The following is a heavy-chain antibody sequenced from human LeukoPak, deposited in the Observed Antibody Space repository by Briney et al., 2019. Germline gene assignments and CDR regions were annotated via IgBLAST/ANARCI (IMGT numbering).Heavy chain of an antibody. Sequence: KPGGSLRLSCVASGITVSDAWMSWVRQAPGKGLEWVGRVKRKTEGGTTDYAASVKGRFSISRDASKNTLYLQMNSLKTEDTAVYYCTRGVQYTNTWRSVSWFDPWGQGTLVTVSS. CDR1: GITVSDAW. D-gene: IGHD2-2*02. CDR3: TRGVQYTNTWRSVSWFDP. CDR2: VKRKTEGGTT. J-gene: IGHJ5*02. V-gene: IGHV3-15*01.